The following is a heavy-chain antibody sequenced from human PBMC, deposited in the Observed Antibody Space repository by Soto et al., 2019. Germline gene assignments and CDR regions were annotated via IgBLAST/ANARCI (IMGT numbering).Heavy chain of an antibody. J-gene: IGHJ3*01. V-gene: IGHV4-38-2*01. CDR2: IFHGGNT. CDR1: GFIISSGNY. CDR3: ARARWYDAFDV. Sequence: PWETLSLTCAASGFIISSGNYWGWLQNPPGKVLEWTGSIFHGGNTYYNPSLKSRVTISVDMSKNQFSLKLNSVTAADTAVYYCARARWYDAFDVWGQGTVVTVSS. D-gene: IGHD2-15*01.